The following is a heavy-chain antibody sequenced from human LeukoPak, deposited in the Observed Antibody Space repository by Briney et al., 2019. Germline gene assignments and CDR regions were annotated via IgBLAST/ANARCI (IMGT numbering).Heavy chain of an antibody. CDR3: ARAGNYYYMDV. CDR2: IIPILGIA. CDR1: GGTFSSYA. J-gene: IGHJ6*03. V-gene: IGHV1-69*04. Sequence: SVKVSCKASGGTFSSYAISWVRQAPGQGLEWMGRIIPILGIANYAQKFQGRVTITADKSTSTAYMELRSLRSDDTAVYYCARAGNYYYMDVWGKGTTVTVSS.